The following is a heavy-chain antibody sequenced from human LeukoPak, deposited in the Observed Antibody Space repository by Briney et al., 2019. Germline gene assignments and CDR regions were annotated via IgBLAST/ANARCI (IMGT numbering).Heavy chain of an antibody. CDR1: GFTFSSRDW. Sequence: PGGSLRLSCAASGFTFSSRDWMTWVRPAPGKGLEWVSSISSSSSYIYYADSVKGRFTISRDNAKNSLYLQMNRLRAEDTAVYYCARDFDDSSGYYHLPHYWGQGTLVTVSS. CDR3: ARDFDDSSGYYHLPHY. V-gene: IGHV3-21*01. CDR2: ISSSSSYI. D-gene: IGHD3-22*01. J-gene: IGHJ4*02.